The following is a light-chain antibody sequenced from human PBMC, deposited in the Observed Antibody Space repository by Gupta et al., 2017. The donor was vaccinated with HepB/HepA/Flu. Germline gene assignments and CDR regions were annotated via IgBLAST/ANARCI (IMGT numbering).Light chain of an antibody. V-gene: IGKV4-1*01. CDR2: WSS. CDR1: QSVLYNSDKNNY. J-gene: IGKJ2*01. Sequence: DIVMTQSPDSLAVSLGEMATINCKSSQSVLYNSDKNNYLSWYQQKPGQPPKLLIYWSSTRESGVPDRFSGSGSGTDFTLTISSLQAEDVALYYCHQYYSAPYTFGQGTKVEIK. CDR3: HQYYSAPYT.